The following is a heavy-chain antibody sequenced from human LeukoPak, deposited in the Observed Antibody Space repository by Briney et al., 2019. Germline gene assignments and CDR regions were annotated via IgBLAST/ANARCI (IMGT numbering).Heavy chain of an antibody. CDR3: QSRYLEWLLEY. Sequence: SETLSLTCAVYGGSFSGYYWSWIRQPPGKGLEWIGEINHSGSTNYNPSLKSRVTISVDTSKNQFSLKLSSVTAADTAVYYCQSRYLEWLLEYWGQGTLVTVSS. J-gene: IGHJ4*02. V-gene: IGHV4-34*01. CDR1: GGSFSGYY. CDR2: INHSGST. D-gene: IGHD3-3*01.